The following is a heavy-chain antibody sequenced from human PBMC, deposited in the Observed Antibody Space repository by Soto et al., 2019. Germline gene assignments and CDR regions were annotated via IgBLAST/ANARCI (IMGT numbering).Heavy chain of an antibody. J-gene: IGHJ6*02. D-gene: IGHD2-2*01. V-gene: IGHV1-69*01. CDR1: GGTFSSYA. Sequence: QVQLVQSGAEVKKPGSSVKVSCKASGGTFSSYAISWVRQAPGQGLEWMGGIIPIFGTANYAQKFQGRVTITADESTSTAYMELSSLRSEDAAVPFCAVSWELVVVPAADRWAYPYYAMAVWRQGTTVTSSS. CDR2: IIPIFGTA. CDR3: AVSWELVVVPAADRWAYPYYAMAV.